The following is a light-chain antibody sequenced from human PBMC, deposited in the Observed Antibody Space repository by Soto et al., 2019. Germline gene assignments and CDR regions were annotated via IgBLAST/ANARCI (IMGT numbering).Light chain of an antibody. CDR3: QQYNNWPST. CDR2: GAS. V-gene: IGKV3-15*01. CDR1: QSVSSN. J-gene: IGKJ1*01. Sequence: EIVMTQSPATLSVSPGERATLSCRASQSVSSNLAWYQQKPGQAPRLLIYGASTRATGIPARFSGSGSGTEFTLTISSLQSEDFAFYYCQQYNNWPSTFGQGTKVDIK.